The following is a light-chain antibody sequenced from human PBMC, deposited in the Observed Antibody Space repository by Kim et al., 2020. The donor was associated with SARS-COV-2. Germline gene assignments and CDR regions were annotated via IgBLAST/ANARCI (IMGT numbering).Light chain of an antibody. Sequence: PASISCRFSQSLAYSDGNIYLNWFHQRPGKSPRRLMYKVSKRDSGVPDRFSGSGSGTDFTLQISRVEAEDIGVYYCMQGTHWPFTLGPGTKEDIK. CDR2: KVS. CDR3: MQGTHWPFT. J-gene: IGKJ3*01. CDR1: QSLAYSDGNIY. V-gene: IGKV2-30*01.